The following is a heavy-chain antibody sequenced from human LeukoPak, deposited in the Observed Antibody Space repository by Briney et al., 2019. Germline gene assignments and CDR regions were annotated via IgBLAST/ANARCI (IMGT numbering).Heavy chain of an antibody. CDR3: ARGDWYYYDSSGYYPY. V-gene: IGHV4-4*07. Sequence: SETLSLTCTVSGGSISSYYWSWIRQPAGKGLDWIGRIYTSGSTNYNPSLKSRVTMSVDTTKNQFSLKLSSVTAADTAVYYCARGDWYYYDSSGYYPYWGQGTLVTVSS. CDR1: GGSISSYY. CDR2: IYTSGST. D-gene: IGHD3-22*01. J-gene: IGHJ4*02.